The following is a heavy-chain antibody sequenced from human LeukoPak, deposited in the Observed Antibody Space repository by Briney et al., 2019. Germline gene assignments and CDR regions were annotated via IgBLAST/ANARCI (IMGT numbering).Heavy chain of an antibody. CDR1: GFTFGDYA. D-gene: IGHD1-20*01. V-gene: IGHV3-66*01. CDR3: ATNWYTWNGYFDY. J-gene: IGHJ4*02. CDR2: IYSGGST. Sequence: PGGSLRLSCTASGFTFGDYAMSWVRQAPGKGLEGVSVIYSGGSTYYADSVKGRFTISRDNSKNTLYLQMNSLRAEDTAVYYCATNWYTWNGYFDYWGQGTLVTVSS.